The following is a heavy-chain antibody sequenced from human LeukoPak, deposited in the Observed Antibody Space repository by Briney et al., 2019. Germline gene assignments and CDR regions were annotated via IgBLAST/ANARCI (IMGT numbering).Heavy chain of an antibody. J-gene: IGHJ4*02. CDR2: IYYSGST. CDR3: ARHRMRWLQIYYFDY. D-gene: IGHD5-24*01. CDR1: SGSISSSSYY. V-gene: IGHV4-39*01. Sequence: SETLSLTCTVSSGSISSSSYYWGWIRQPPGKGLEWIGSIYYSGSTYYNPSLKSRVTISVDTSKNQFSLKLSSVTAADTAVYYCARHRMRWLQIYYFDYWGQGTLVTVSS.